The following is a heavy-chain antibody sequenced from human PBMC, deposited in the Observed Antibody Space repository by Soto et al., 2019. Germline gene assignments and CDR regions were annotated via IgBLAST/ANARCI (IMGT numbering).Heavy chain of an antibody. CDR2: ISGSRGST. CDR1: GFTFSSYT. Sequence: PGASLTLSCAASGFTFSSYTLSWLRQAPGKGLEWCFTISGSRGSTYYADSVNGRFTISRDNSKNTLHLQMNSLRAEDPNYYYYGMDVWGQATMVTVSS. J-gene: IGHJ6*02. CDR3: GMDV. V-gene: IGHV3-23*01.